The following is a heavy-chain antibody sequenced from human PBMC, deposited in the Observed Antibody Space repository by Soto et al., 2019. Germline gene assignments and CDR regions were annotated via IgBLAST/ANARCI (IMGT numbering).Heavy chain of an antibody. CDR2: IYYSGST. Sequence: QVQLQESGPGLVKPSQTLSLTCTVSGGSISSGDYYWSWIRQPPGKGLEWIGYIYYSGSTYYNPSLKRRVTISVDTSKNQFSLKLSSVTAADTAVYYCARGGRGYSGYDHFDYWGQGTLVTVSS. J-gene: IGHJ4*02. CDR3: ARGGRGYSGYDHFDY. V-gene: IGHV4-30-4*01. CDR1: GGSISSGDYY. D-gene: IGHD5-12*01.